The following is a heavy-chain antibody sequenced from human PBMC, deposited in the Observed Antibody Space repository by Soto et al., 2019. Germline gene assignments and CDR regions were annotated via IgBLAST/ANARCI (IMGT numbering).Heavy chain of an antibody. Sequence: QVQLQESGPGLVKPSQTLSLTCTVSGGSISSGGYYWSWIRQHPGKGLEWIGYIYYSGSTYYNPSLKSRVTITVDTSKNQFSRKLSSVTAADTAVYYCAGDAGGYQVLYGMLWYFDLWGRGTLVTVSS. CDR3: AGDAGGYQVLYGMLWYFDL. V-gene: IGHV4-31*03. CDR1: GGSISSGGYY. CDR2: IYYSGST. D-gene: IGHD2-2*02. J-gene: IGHJ2*01.